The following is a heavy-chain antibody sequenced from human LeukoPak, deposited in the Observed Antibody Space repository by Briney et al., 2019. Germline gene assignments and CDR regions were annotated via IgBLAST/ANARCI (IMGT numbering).Heavy chain of an antibody. CDR2: ISSSSSYI. CDR1: GFTFSSYG. Sequence: GGSLRLSCAASGFTFSSYGMHWVRQAPGKGLEWVSSISSSSSYIYYADSVKGRFTISRDNAKNSLYMQMNSLRAEDTAVYYCASEEGDSSGYYYDFQHWGQGTLVTVSS. D-gene: IGHD3-22*01. J-gene: IGHJ1*01. CDR3: ASEEGDSSGYYYDFQH. V-gene: IGHV3-21*01.